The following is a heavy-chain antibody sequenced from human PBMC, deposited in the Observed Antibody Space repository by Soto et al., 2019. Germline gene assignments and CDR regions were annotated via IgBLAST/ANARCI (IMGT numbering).Heavy chain of an antibody. CDR2: IIPLFGTP. CDR3: ARNFKNVVEPATQRDFYYYGMDV. V-gene: IGHV1-69*01. CDR1: GDSFSIYA. D-gene: IGHD2-2*01. J-gene: IGHJ6*02. Sequence: QVQLVQSGAEVKKPGSSVKVSCKASGDSFSIYAISWVRRAPGQGLEWMGGIIPLFGTPNYAQNFQGRVTITADESTTTAYNELMSLRSDDTAVYYCARNFKNVVEPATQRDFYYYGMDVWGQGTTVTVSS.